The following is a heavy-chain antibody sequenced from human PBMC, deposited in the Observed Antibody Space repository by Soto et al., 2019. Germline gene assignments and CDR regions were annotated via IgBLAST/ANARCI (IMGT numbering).Heavy chain of an antibody. CDR1: GFIFSNYP. J-gene: IGHJ4*02. Sequence: PGGSLRLSCAVSGFIFSNYPMSWVRQAPGKGLEWVSSVSPSGSNTYYGDSVKGRFTMSRDNSENRLHLQMNSLRAEDTAVYFCARRDSSGWYPLDYWGQGTLVTVSS. CDR2: VSPSGSNT. D-gene: IGHD6-19*01. V-gene: IGHV3-23*01. CDR3: ARRDSSGWYPLDY.